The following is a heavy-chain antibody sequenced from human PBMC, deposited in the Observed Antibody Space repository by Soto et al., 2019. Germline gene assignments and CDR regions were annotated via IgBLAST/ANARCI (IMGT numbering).Heavy chain of an antibody. Sequence: ASVKVSCKASGYTFTSYGISWVRQAPGQGLEWMGWISAYNGNTNYAQKLQGRVTMTTDTSTSTAYMELRSLRSDDTAVYYCARDGPMVGSGSYSYYYYGMDVWGQGTTVTVSS. D-gene: IGHD3-10*01. CDR2: ISAYNGNT. V-gene: IGHV1-18*01. CDR3: ARDGPMVGSGSYSYYYYGMDV. CDR1: GYTFTSYG. J-gene: IGHJ6*02.